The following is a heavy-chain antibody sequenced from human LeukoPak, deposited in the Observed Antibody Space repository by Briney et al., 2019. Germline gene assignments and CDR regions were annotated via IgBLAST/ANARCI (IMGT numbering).Heavy chain of an antibody. D-gene: IGHD2-21*01. J-gene: IGHJ5*02. CDR1: GFTLIDFE. CDR2: INPSGSNT. V-gene: IGHV3-48*03. Sequence: GGSLRLSCAASGFTLIDFEMSWVRQAPGKGLEWISYINPSGSNTFSADSVKGRFTISRDNAKNSVYLQLNSLTVEDTGVYYCVRAYSLPGDGFDPWGQGNRVTVSS. CDR3: VRAYSLPGDGFDP.